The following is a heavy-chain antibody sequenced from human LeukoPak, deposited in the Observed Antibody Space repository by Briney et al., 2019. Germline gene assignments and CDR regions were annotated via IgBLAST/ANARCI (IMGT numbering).Heavy chain of an antibody. Sequence: SGPTLVNPTQTLTLTCSFSGFSLSTSGMRASWIRQPPGKALEWLARIDWDDDKFYSTSLKTRLTISKDTSKNQVVLTMTNMDPVDTATYYCVLNYYDSSGAFDYWGQGTLVTVSS. CDR1: GFSLSTSGMR. D-gene: IGHD3-22*01. V-gene: IGHV2-70*04. J-gene: IGHJ4*02. CDR2: IDWDDDK. CDR3: VLNYYDSSGAFDY.